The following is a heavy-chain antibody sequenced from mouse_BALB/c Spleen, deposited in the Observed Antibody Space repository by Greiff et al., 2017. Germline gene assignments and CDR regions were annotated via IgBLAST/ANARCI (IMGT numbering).Heavy chain of an antibody. V-gene: IGHV5-6-5*01. J-gene: IGHJ4*01. CDR3: AIGCYGYDVDYAMDY. D-gene: IGHD2-2*01. CDR2: ISSGGST. Sequence: EVMLVESGGGLVKPGVSLKLSCAASGFTFSSYAMSWVRQTPEKRLEWVASISSGGSTYYPDSVKGRFTISRDNARNILYLQMSSLRSEDTAMYYCAIGCYGYDVDYAMDYWGQGTSVTVSS. CDR1: GFTFSSYA.